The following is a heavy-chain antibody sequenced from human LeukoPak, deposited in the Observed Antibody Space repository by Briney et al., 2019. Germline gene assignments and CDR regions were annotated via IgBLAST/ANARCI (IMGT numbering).Heavy chain of an antibody. CDR1: GFIASSKY. CDR3: ARRRGGYGEGEFDY. D-gene: IGHD4-17*01. J-gene: IGHJ4*02. V-gene: IGHV3-66*04. Sequence: GGSLRLSCTASGFIASSKYMSWVRQAPGKGLEWVSFIRGDDTTAYADSVQGRFTISRDDSKNTLYLQMDSLRVEDTAVYYCARRRGGYGEGEFDYWGQGTLVTVSS. CDR2: IRGDDTT.